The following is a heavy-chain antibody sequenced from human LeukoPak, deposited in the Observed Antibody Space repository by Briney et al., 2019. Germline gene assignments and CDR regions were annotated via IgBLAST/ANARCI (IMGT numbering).Heavy chain of an antibody. CDR3: ARHSCYDS. CDR1: GFTFSTYS. D-gene: IGHD3-16*01. CDR2: IYAGDSSI. V-gene: IGHV5-51*01. Sequence: GASLQISCKGSGFTFSTYSFAWVRQMPGKGLEWMGVIYAGDSSIRYSPSFQGQVTISVDKSISTVYLQWSSLKASDSAIYYCARHSCYDSWGQGTLVTVSS. J-gene: IGHJ4*02.